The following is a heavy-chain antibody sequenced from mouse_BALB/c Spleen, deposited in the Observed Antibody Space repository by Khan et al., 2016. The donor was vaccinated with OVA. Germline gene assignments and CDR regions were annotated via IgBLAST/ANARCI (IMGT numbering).Heavy chain of an antibody. CDR2: INTYTGEP. Sequence: QIQLVQSGPELKKPGETVKISCKATGYTFTNYGMNWVKQAPGKGLKWMGWINTYTGEPTYADDFKGRFAFSLETSASTAYLQINNPKNEDTGTYFCATNRPPFADWGQGTLVTVSA. J-gene: IGHJ3*01. CDR1: GYTFTNYG. CDR3: ATNRPPFAD. V-gene: IGHV9-3-1*01.